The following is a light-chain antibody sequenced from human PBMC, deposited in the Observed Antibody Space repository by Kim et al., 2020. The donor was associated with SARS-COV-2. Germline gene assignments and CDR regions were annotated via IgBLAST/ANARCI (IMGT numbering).Light chain of an antibody. CDR3: NSRDSNDTVV. J-gene: IGLJ2*01. CDR1: SLRSYY. Sequence: SSELTQDPAVSVALGQTVSITCQGDSLRSYYATWYQQKPGQAPILVIYGKNNRPSGIPDRFSGSSSGNTASLTITGTQAGDEADYYCNSRDSNDTVVFGG. V-gene: IGLV3-19*01. CDR2: GKN.